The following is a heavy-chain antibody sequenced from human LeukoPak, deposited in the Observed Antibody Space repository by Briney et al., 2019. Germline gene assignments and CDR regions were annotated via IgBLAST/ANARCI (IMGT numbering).Heavy chain of an antibody. CDR1: GFTFSSYA. D-gene: IGHD3-3*01. V-gene: IGHV3-23*01. CDR3: AKVSVWSGYYSGMDV. CDR2: ISGSGGST. J-gene: IGHJ6*02. Sequence: GGSLRLSCAASGFTFSSYAMSWVRQAPGKGLEWVSAISGSGGSTYYAGSVKGRFTISRDNSKNTLYLQMNSLRAEDTAVYYCAKVSVWSGYYSGMDVWGQGTTVTVPS.